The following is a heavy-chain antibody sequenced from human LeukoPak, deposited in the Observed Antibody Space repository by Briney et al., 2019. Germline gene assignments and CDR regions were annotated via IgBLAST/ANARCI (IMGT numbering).Heavy chain of an antibody. D-gene: IGHD4-17*01. CDR2: ISTTSSHI. V-gene: IGHV3-21*01. J-gene: IGHJ4*02. CDR1: GFTVSSNY. CDR3: ARVAYGDYYLDY. Sequence: PGGSLRLSCAASGFTVSSNYMNWVRQAPGKGLEWVSSISTTSSHIYYADSVKGRFTVSRDYAKNSLFLQMTSLRAEDTAVYYCARVAYGDYYLDYWGQGTLVTVSS.